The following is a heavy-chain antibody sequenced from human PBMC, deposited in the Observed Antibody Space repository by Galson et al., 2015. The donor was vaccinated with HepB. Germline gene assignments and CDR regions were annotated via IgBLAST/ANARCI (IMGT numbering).Heavy chain of an antibody. Sequence: SLRLSCAASGFTFSSYAMSWVRQAPGKGLEWVSAISGSGGSTYYADSVKGRFTISRDNSKNTLYLQMNSLRAEDTAVYYCANYRVRGVNDLGDYWGQGTLVTVSS. CDR3: ANYRVRGVNDLGDY. V-gene: IGHV3-23*01. J-gene: IGHJ4*02. D-gene: IGHD3-10*01. CDR2: ISGSGGST. CDR1: GFTFSSYA.